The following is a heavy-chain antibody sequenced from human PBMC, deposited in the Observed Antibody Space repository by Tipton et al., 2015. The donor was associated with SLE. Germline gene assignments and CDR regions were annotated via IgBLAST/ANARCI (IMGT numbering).Heavy chain of an antibody. CDR2: ITGGSTYI. Sequence: SLRLSCAASGFTLSGYVMHWVRQAPGKGLEWVSSITGGSTYINYADSVKGRFTISRDNAKNSLYLQMNSLRAEDTAVYYCAKDRGAIKYYGMDVWGQGTTVTVSS. V-gene: IGHV3-21*01. CDR1: GFTLSGYV. CDR3: AKDRGAIKYYGMDV. J-gene: IGHJ6*02.